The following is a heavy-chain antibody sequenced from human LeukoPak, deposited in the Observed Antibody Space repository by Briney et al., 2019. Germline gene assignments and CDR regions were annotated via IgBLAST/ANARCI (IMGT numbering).Heavy chain of an antibody. V-gene: IGHV1-8*01. J-gene: IGHJ4*02. CDR1: GYTFSSYD. D-gene: IGHD3-10*01. CDR2: MNPNSGNT. Sequence: ASVKVSCKASGYTFSSYDINWVRQAAGQGPEWMGWMNPNSGNTAYAQNFQGRVIMTRNTSISTAYMELSSLRFEDTAVFYCAIRASRGVSGSSYFDSWGQGTLVTVSS. CDR3: AIRASRGVSGSSYFDS.